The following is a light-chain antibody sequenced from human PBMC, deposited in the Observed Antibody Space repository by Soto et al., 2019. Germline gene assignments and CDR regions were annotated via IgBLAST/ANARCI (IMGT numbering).Light chain of an antibody. CDR2: EVT. V-gene: IGLV2-8*01. CDR3: GSYGGSSNWGV. CDR1: SSDIGGYSD. Sequence: QSALTQPPSASGSPGQSFTISCTGSSSDIGGYSDVSWYQQHPGKAPTLITYEVTKRPSGVPDRFYGSKSGNTASLTVSGLQAEDEADYYGGSYGGSSNWGVFGGGTKLTVL. J-gene: IGLJ3*02.